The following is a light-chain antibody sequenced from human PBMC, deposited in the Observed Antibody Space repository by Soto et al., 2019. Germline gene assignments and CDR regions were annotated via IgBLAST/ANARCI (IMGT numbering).Light chain of an antibody. J-gene: IGLJ1*01. CDR3: CSYAGITFAV. CDR2: EGS. Sequence: QSVLTQPASVSGSPGQSITISCTGTRSDVGSYNLVSWYQQLPGKAPKLIISEGSKRPSGVSNRFSGSKSGNTAPLTISGLQAEDEADYYCCSYAGITFAVFGTGTKVTVL. CDR1: RSDVGSYNL. V-gene: IGLV2-23*01.